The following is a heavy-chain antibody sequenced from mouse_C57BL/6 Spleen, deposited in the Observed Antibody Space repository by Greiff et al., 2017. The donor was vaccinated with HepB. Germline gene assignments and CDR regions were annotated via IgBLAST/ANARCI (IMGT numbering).Heavy chain of an antibody. D-gene: IGHD2-4*01. CDR2: IYPGSGST. V-gene: IGHV1-55*01. CDR3: ARGDYDYDYAMDY. CDR1: GYTFTSYW. Sequence: QVQLKQPGAELVKPGASVKMSCKASGYTFTSYWITWVKQRPGQGLEWIGDIYPGSGSTNYNEKFKSKATLTVDTSSSTAYMQLSSLTSEDSAVYYGARGDYDYDYAMDYWGQGTSVTVAS. J-gene: IGHJ4*01.